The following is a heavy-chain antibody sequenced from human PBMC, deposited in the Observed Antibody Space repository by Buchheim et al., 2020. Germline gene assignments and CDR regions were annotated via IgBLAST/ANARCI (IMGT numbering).Heavy chain of an antibody. J-gene: IGHJ4*02. D-gene: IGHD3-22*01. CDR3: AKDEPPKKYYYGSSGYSDY. CDR1: GFTFSSYA. CDR2: ISGSGGGT. Sequence: EVQLLESGGGLVQPGGSLRLSCAASGFTFSSYAMSWVRQAPGKGLEWVSAISGSGGGTYYADSVKGRFTISRDNSKNTLYLQMNSLRTEDTAVCYCAKDEPPKKYYYGSSGYSDYWGQGTL. V-gene: IGHV3-23*01.